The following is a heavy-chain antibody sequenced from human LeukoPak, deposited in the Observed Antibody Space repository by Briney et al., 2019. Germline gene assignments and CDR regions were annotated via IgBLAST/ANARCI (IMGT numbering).Heavy chain of an antibody. D-gene: IGHD6-13*01. CDR2: IYYSGAT. Sequence: PSETLSLTCTVSGGSISTYYWNWIRQPPGKGLGWIGYIYYSGATNYNPSLKSRVTISVDTSKNQFSLKLSSVTAADTAVYYCARGMYIAAAQYGFWGQGTLVTVSS. CDR1: GGSISTYY. J-gene: IGHJ4*02. V-gene: IGHV4-59*01. CDR3: ARGMYIAAAQYGF.